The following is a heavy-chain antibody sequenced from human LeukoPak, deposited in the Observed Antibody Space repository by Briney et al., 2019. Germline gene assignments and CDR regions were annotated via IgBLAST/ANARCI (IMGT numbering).Heavy chain of an antibody. V-gene: IGHV3-66*01. D-gene: IGHD6-19*01. CDR3: ARETAMAGSYYYYYYGMNV. Sequence: GGSLRLSCAASGFTVSSNYMSWVRQAPGKGLEWVSVIYSGGSTYYADSVKGRFTISRDNSKNTLYLQMNSLRAEDTAVYYCARETAMAGSYYYYYYGMNVWGQGTTVTVSS. CDR2: IYSGGST. J-gene: IGHJ6*02. CDR1: GFTVSSNY.